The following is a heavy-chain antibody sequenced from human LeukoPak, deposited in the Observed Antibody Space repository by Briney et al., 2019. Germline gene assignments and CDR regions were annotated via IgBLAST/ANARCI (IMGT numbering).Heavy chain of an antibody. CDR1: GFTFSSYS. CDR2: ISSSSSYI. Sequence: GGSLRLSCAASGFTFSSYSVNWVRHTPGKGLERVSSISSSSSYIYYADSVKGRFTITRDNAKNSLYLQMNSLRAEDTAVYYCARDSDSLDVFDIWGQGTMVTVSS. V-gene: IGHV3-21*01. CDR3: ARDSDSLDVFDI. D-gene: IGHD3-22*01. J-gene: IGHJ3*02.